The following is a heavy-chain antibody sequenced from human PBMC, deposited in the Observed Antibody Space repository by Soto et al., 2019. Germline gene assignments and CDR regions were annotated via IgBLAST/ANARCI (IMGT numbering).Heavy chain of an antibody. CDR2: IWYDGSNK. Sequence: QVQLVESGGGVVQPGRSLRLSCAASGFTFSSYGMHWVRQAPGKGLEWVAVIWYDGSNKYYADSVKGRFTISRDNSKNTLYLQMNSLRAEDTAVYYCARDLPTVRGVMGFWGQGTLVTVSS. D-gene: IGHD3-10*01. CDR1: GFTFSSYG. V-gene: IGHV3-33*01. J-gene: IGHJ4*02. CDR3: ARDLPTVRGVMGF.